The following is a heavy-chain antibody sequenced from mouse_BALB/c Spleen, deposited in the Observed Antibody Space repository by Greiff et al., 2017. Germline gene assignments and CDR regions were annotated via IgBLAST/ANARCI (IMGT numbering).Heavy chain of an antibody. CDR2: ISSGGST. D-gene: IGHD2-9*01. Sequence: EVQVVESGGGLVKPGGSLKLSCAASGFTFSSYAMSWVRQTPEKRLEWVASISSGGSTYYPDSVKGRFTISRDNARNILYLQMSSLRSEDTAMYYCARGLLWLRRDYYAMDYWGQGTSVTVSS. V-gene: IGHV5-6-5*01. CDR1: GFTFSSYA. CDR3: ARGLLWLRRDYYAMDY. J-gene: IGHJ4*01.